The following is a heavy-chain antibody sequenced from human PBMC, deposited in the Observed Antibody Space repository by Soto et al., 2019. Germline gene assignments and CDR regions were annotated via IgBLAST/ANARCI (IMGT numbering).Heavy chain of an antibody. CDR1: GFTFDDYA. D-gene: IGHD2-2*01. J-gene: IGHJ4*02. Sequence: EVQLVESGGGLVQPGRSLRLSCAASGFTFDDYAMHWVRQAPGKGLEWVSGISWNSGSIGYADSVKGRFTISRDNAKNSLYLQMNSLRAEDTALYYCAKDIGGTCSSTSCYPGWGQGTLVTASS. CDR2: ISWNSGSI. V-gene: IGHV3-9*01. CDR3: AKDIGGTCSSTSCYPG.